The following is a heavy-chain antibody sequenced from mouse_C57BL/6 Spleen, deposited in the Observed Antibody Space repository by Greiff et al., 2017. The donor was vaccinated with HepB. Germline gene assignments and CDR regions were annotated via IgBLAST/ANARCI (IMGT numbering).Heavy chain of an antibody. CDR2: IDPETGGT. J-gene: IGHJ3*01. Sequence: VKLVESGAELVRPGASVTLSCKASGYTFTDYEMHWVKQTPVHGLEWIGAIDPETGGTAYNQKFKGKAILTADKSSSTAYMELRSLTSEDSAVYYCTRPGTEDWFAYWGQGTLVTVSA. CDR3: TRPGTEDWFAY. CDR1: GYTFTDYE. D-gene: IGHD4-1*01. V-gene: IGHV1-15*01.